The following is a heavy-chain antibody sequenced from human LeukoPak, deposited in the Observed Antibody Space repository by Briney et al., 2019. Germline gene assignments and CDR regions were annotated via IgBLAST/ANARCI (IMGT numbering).Heavy chain of an antibody. D-gene: IGHD2-2*01. Sequence: GGSLRLSCAASGFTFSSYAMSWVRQAPGKGLEWVSAISGSGGSTYYADSVKGRFTISRDNSKNTLYLQMNSLRAEDTAVYYCAKGWGYCSSTSCSDYWGQETLVTVSS. V-gene: IGHV3-23*01. CDR3: AKGWGYCSSTSCSDY. CDR1: GFTFSSYA. J-gene: IGHJ4*02. CDR2: ISGSGGST.